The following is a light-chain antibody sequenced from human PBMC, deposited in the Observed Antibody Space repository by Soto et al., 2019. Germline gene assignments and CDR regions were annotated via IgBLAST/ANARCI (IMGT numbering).Light chain of an antibody. V-gene: IGLV6-57*03. Sequence: FMLTQPHSVSESPGKTVSISCTRSSGSIASNYVQWYQQRPGSAPTTVIYEDNQRPSGVPDRFPASIDISSNSASLTISGLKSEDEADYYCQSYDSSNPWVFGGGTKLTVL. J-gene: IGLJ3*02. CDR3: QSYDSSNPWV. CDR2: EDN. CDR1: SGSIASNY.